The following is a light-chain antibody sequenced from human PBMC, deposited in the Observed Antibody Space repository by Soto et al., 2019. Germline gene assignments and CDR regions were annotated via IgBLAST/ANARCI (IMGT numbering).Light chain of an antibody. CDR3: SSYTTSLTLV. V-gene: IGLV1-40*01. CDR1: SSNIGAGFD. Sequence: QSVLTQPPSVSGAPGQRVTISCTGSSSNIGAGFDVHWYHQIAGTAPKLLIYGNSNRPSGVPDRFSGSKSGNTASLTISGLQAEDEADYYCSSYTTSLTLVFGTGTKLTVL. J-gene: IGLJ1*01. CDR2: GNS.